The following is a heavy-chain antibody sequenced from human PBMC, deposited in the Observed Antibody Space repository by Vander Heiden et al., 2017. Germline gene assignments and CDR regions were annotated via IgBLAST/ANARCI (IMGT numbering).Heavy chain of an antibody. J-gene: IGHJ4*02. CDR3: ARARDGYLADYFDY. D-gene: IGHD5-12*01. V-gene: IGHV4-39*01. Sequence: QLQLQESGPGLVKPSETLSLNCELSGDFISNNYYYWGWIRQPPGKGLEWIGNIYYSGTAFYNPSLKSRVTISVDTSTNQFSLRLRSVTAADTAVYYCARARDGYLADYFDYWGQGSLVTVSS. CDR1: GDFISNNYYY. CDR2: IYYSGTA.